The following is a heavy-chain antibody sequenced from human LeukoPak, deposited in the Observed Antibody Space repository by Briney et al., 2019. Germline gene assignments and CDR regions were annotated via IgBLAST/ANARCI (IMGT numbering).Heavy chain of an antibody. CDR2: IYLGGSDN. CDR3: ARPSVGGYAKPFDY. CDR1: GYSFTTYW. D-gene: IGHD5-12*01. Sequence: GESLKISCKGSGYSFTTYWIGWVRQMPGKGLELMGIIYLGGSDNRYRTSFQGQVTISADKSISTAYLQWSSLKASDTAIYYCARPSVGGYAKPFDYWGQGTLVTVSS. V-gene: IGHV5-51*01. J-gene: IGHJ4*02.